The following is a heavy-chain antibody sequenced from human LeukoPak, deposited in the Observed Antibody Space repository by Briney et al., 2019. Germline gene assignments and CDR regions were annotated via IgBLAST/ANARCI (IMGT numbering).Heavy chain of an antibody. CDR2: IVSSSGYI. CDR3: ARDTSYAAFDI. D-gene: IGHD3-16*01. Sequence: PGGSLRLSCAASGFTFSSYTVNWVRQAPGKGLEWVSSIVSSSGYIYYADSVKGRFTISRDNAKNSLYLQMNSLRAEDTAVYYCARDTSYAAFDIWGQGTMVTVSS. CDR1: GFTFSSYT. V-gene: IGHV3-21*01. J-gene: IGHJ3*02.